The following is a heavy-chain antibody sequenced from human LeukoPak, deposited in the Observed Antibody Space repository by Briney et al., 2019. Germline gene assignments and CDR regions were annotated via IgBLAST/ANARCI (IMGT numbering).Heavy chain of an antibody. J-gene: IGHJ3*02. CDR2: IATGGDT. V-gene: IGHV3-13*01. CDR1: GFTFSSYD. CDR3: ARGGRDGFDI. Sequence: GGSLRLSCAASGFTFSSYDMHWVRRAPGKGLEWVSAIATGGDTFYSASVKGRFTISRQNAKSSLYLQMNSLRAGDTAVYYCARGGRDGFDIWGQGTRVTVSS. D-gene: IGHD2-15*01.